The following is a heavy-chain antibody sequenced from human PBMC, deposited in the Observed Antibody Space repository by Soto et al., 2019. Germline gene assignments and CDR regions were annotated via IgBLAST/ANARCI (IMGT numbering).Heavy chain of an antibody. D-gene: IGHD6-13*01. CDR1: GYTFASYG. J-gene: IGHJ5*02. CDR3: ARDRPYSSSWYGWFDP. Sequence: ASVKVSCKASGYTFASYGISWVRQAPGQGLEWMGWISAYNGNTNYAQKLQGRVTMTTDTSTSTAYMELRSLRSDDTAVYYCARDRPYSSSWYGWFDPRGQGTLVTVAS. V-gene: IGHV1-18*01. CDR2: ISAYNGNT.